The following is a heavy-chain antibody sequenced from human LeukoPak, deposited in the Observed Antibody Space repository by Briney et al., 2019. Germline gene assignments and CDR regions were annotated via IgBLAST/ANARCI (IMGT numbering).Heavy chain of an antibody. CDR2: ISSSGSTI. CDR1: GFTFSSYE. D-gene: IGHD2-15*01. CDR3: ATEGPLPGGHDY. Sequence: GGSLRLSCAASGFTFSSYEMNWVRQAPGKGLEWVSYISSSGSTIYYADSVKGRFTISRDNAKNTLYLQMNSLGVEDSAVYYCATEGPLPGGHDYWGQGTLVTVFS. V-gene: IGHV3-48*03. J-gene: IGHJ4*02.